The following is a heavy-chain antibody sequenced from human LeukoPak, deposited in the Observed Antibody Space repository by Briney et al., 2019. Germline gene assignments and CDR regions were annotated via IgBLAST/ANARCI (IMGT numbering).Heavy chain of an antibody. D-gene: IGHD4-17*01. CDR1: GGSFSGYY. CDR2: INHSGST. CDR3: ARGPDYGDLHWLDP. V-gene: IGHV4-34*01. J-gene: IGHJ5*02. Sequence: SETLSLTCAVYGGSFSGYYWSWIRQPPGKGLEWIGEINHSGSTNYNPSLKSRVTISVDTSKNQFSLKLSSVTAADTAVYYCARGPDYGDLHWLDPWGRGTLVTVSS.